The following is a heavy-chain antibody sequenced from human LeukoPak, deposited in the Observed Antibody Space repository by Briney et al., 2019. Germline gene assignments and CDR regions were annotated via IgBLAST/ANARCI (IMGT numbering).Heavy chain of an antibody. Sequence: AGGSLRLSCAASGFTSNDYAMNWVRQAPGKGLEWVSLISGDGGSTYYADSVKGRFTISRDNSKNALYLQMNSLRTEDTALYYCTKDMLRSRSGWRVFDYWGQGTLVTVSS. CDR1: GFTSNDYA. J-gene: IGHJ4*02. CDR2: ISGDGGST. CDR3: TKDMLRSRSGWRVFDY. D-gene: IGHD6-19*01. V-gene: IGHV3-43*02.